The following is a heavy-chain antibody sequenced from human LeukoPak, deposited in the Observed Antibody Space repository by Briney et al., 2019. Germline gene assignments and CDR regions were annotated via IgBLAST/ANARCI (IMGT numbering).Heavy chain of an antibody. Sequence: QTGRSLRLSCAASGFTFDDYAMHWVRQAPGKGLEWVSGISWNSGSIGYADSVKGRFTISRDNAKNSLYLQMNSLRAEDMALYYCARGLRQEWLDYWGQGTLVTVSS. J-gene: IGHJ4*02. D-gene: IGHD3-3*01. CDR2: ISWNSGSI. CDR3: ARGLRQEWLDY. CDR1: GFTFDDYA. V-gene: IGHV3-9*03.